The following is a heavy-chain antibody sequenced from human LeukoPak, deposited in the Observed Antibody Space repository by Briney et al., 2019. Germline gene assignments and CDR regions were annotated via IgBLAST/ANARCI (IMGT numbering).Heavy chain of an antibody. CDR1: GGSFSGYC. J-gene: IGHJ4*02. V-gene: IGHV4-34*01. CDR2: INHSGST. D-gene: IGHD2-2*01. Sequence: SETLSLTCAVYGGSFSGYCWSWIRQPPGKGLEWIGEINHSGSTNYNPSLKSRVTISVDTSKNQFSLKLSSVTAADTAVYYCAREVVVPAASFDYWGQGTLVTVSS. CDR3: AREVVVPAASFDY.